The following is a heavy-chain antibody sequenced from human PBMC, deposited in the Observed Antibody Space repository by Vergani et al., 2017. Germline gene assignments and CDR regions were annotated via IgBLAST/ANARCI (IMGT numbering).Heavy chain of an antibody. Sequence: EVQLVESGGGLVQPGGSLRLSCAASGFTFSSYWMSWVRQAPGKGLEWVANIKQDGSEKYYVDSVKGRFTISRDNAKNSLYLQMNSLRAEDAAVYYCAGGYDILTGYPNYYYDMDDWGQGTMVTVSS. D-gene: IGHD3-9*01. CDR3: AGGYDILTGYPNYYYDMDD. CDR1: GFTFSSYW. CDR2: IKQDGSEK. J-gene: IGHJ6*02. V-gene: IGHV3-7*01.